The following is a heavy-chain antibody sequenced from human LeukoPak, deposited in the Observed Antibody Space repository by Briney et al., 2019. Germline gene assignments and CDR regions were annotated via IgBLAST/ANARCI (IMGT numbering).Heavy chain of an antibody. CDR3: ARQRPSSSWCASANWFDP. V-gene: IGHV4-59*01. CDR1: GGSISSYY. CDR2: IYYSGST. J-gene: IGHJ5*02. Sequence: SETLSLTCTVSGGSISSYYWNRIRQPPGKGLEWIGFIYYSGSTNYNPSLKSRVTMSVDTSKNQFSLKVNSVTAADTAVYYCARQRPSSSWCASANWFDPWGQGTLVTVSS. D-gene: IGHD6-13*01.